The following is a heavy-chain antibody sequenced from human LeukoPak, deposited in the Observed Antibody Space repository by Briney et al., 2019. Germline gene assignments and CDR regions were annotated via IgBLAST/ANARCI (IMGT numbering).Heavy chain of an antibody. V-gene: IGHV4-61*08. Sequence: SETLSLTCSVSGGSISSGGYYWGWVRQHPGKGVEWIGYIYYSGSSYYNPSLKSRVTISVDTSKNQFSLRMTSVTAADTAVYYCARDYGGKGDYWGQGTLVTVSS. D-gene: IGHD4-23*01. CDR2: IYYSGSS. J-gene: IGHJ4*02. CDR3: ARDYGGKGDY. CDR1: GGSISSGGYY.